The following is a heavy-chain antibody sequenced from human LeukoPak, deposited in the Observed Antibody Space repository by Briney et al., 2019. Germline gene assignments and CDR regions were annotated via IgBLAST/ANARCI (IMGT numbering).Heavy chain of an antibody. CDR2: INHSGST. D-gene: IGHD6-13*01. CDR3: AGRIAAAGTGYYFDY. V-gene: IGHV4-34*01. CDR1: GGSISSYY. Sequence: SETLSLTCTVSGGSISSYYWSWIRQPPGKGLEWIGEINHSGSTDYNPSLKSRVTISVDTSKNQFSLKLSSVTAADTAVYYCAGRIAAAGTGYYFDYWGQGTLVTVSS. J-gene: IGHJ4*02.